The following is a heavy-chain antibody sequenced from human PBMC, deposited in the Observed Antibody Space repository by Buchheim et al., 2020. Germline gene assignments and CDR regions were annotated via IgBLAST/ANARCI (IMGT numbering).Heavy chain of an antibody. CDR3: AREDDYHYYGMDV. Sequence: QVQLQQWGAGLLKPSETLSLTCAVYGGSFSGYYWSWIRQPPGKGLEWIGEINQSGSTNYNPSLKSRVTISVDTSKNQFSLKLSSVTAADTAVYYCAREDDYHYYGMDVWGQGTT. CDR2: INQSGST. V-gene: IGHV4-34*01. J-gene: IGHJ6*02. CDR1: GGSFSGYY. D-gene: IGHD2-15*01.